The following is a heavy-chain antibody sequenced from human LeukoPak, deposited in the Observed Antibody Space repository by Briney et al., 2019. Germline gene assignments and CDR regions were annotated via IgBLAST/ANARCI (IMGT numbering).Heavy chain of an antibody. J-gene: IGHJ4*02. D-gene: IGHD5-12*01. CDR1: GYTFLRYR. Sequence: GASVKVSCQASGYTFLRYRISWLRQAPGHGLEWMGWISAYNGNTNYAQKFQGRVTMTTDTSTSTAYMELRSLRSDDTAVYYCARWGTSIVATINDYWGQGTLVTVSS. CDR2: ISAYNGNT. CDR3: ARWGTSIVATINDY. V-gene: IGHV1-18*01.